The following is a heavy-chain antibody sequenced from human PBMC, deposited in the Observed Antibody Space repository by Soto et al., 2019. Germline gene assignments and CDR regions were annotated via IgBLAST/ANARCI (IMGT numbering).Heavy chain of an antibody. CDR2: INAGNGNT. Sequence: QVKLVQSGAEVKKPGASVKVSCKASGYTFTSYAMHWVRQAPGQRLEWMGWINAGNGNTKYSQKFQGRVTITRDTSASTAYMELSSLRSEDTAVYYCAREWPLAVAGPGFDYWGQGTLVTVSS. D-gene: IGHD6-19*01. CDR1: GYTFTSYA. J-gene: IGHJ4*02. V-gene: IGHV1-3*01. CDR3: AREWPLAVAGPGFDY.